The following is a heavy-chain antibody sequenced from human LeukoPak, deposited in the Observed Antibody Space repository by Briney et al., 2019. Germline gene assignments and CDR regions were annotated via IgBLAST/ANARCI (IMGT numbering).Heavy chain of an antibody. V-gene: IGHV4-34*01. Sequence: SETLSLTCAVYGGPFTSYYWSWIRQPPGKGLEWIGEISHTGHTNYSPSLNSRVTMSLDMAKNQLSLNLSSVTAADTAVYYCSRENGAFSPFGFWGQGTLVTVPS. CDR3: SRENGAFSPFGF. J-gene: IGHJ4*02. D-gene: IGHD2-8*01. CDR1: GGPFTSYY. CDR2: ISHTGHT.